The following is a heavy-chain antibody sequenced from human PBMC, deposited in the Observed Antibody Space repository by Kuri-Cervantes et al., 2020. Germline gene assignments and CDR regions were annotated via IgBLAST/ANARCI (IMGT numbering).Heavy chain of an antibody. CDR3: AKGITYYYDSSGYQRGDAFDI. D-gene: IGHD3-22*01. Sequence: GESLKISCAASGFTVSSNYMSWVRQAPGKGLEWVSVIYSGGSTYYADSVKGRFTIFRDNSKNTLYLQMNSLRAEDTAVYYCAKGITYYYDSSGYQRGDAFDIWGQGTMVTVSS. V-gene: IGHV3-53*01. CDR1: GFTVSSNY. J-gene: IGHJ3*02. CDR2: IYSGGST.